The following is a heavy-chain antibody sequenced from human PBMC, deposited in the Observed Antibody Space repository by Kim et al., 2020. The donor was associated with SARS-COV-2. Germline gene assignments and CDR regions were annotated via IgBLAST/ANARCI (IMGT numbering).Heavy chain of an antibody. CDR3: AREAGYYDSSASDY. D-gene: IGHD3-22*01. J-gene: IGHJ4*02. V-gene: IGHV1-3*01. Sequence: SQKFQGRDTITRDTSASTAYMELSSLRSEDTAVYYCAREAGYYDSSASDYWGQGTLVTVSS.